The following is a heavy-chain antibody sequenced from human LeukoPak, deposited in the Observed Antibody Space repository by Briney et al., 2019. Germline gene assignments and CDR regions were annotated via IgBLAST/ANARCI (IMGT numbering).Heavy chain of an antibody. CDR1: GFTFSSYW. J-gene: IGHJ1*01. Sequence: PGGSLRLSCAASGFTFSSYWMSWVRQAPGKGLEWVANIKQEGSEKYYVDSVKGRFTISRDNAKNSLYLQMNSMRAEDTAVYYCARGPYYYDSSGYYYGYFQHWGQGTLVTVSS. CDR2: IKQEGSEK. CDR3: ARGPYYYDSSGYYYGYFQH. D-gene: IGHD3-22*01. V-gene: IGHV3-7*04.